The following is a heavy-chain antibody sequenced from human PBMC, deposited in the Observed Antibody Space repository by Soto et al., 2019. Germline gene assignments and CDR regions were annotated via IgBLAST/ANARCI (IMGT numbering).Heavy chain of an antibody. CDR1: GFSSSRDG. CDR3: ANGEGGFYDYSLGY. V-gene: IGHV3-30*18. Sequence: GGCLRLSCALAGFSSSRDGMDRVRQAPGQGLEWVAVICNDGGLKHYTHTLKGRFTISRDKSQNTLYLEINSLRPEDTAVYFCANGEGGFYDYSLGYWGQGTQVTVSS. D-gene: IGHD3-3*01. J-gene: IGHJ1*01. CDR2: ICNDGGLK.